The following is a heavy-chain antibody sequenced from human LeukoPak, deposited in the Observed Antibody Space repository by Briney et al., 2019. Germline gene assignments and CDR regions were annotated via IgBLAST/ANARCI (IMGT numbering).Heavy chain of an antibody. D-gene: IGHD3-3*01. CDR3: ARDHLQYYDFWSGNFDY. CDR2: IYSGGST. CDR1: GFTVSSNY. V-gene: IGHV3-53*01. J-gene: IGHJ4*02. Sequence: PGGSLRLSCAASGFTVSSNYMSWVRQAPGKGLEWVSVIYSGGSTYYADSVKGRFTISRDNSKNTLYLQMNSLRAEDTAVYYCARDHLQYYDFWSGNFDYWGQGTLVTVSS.